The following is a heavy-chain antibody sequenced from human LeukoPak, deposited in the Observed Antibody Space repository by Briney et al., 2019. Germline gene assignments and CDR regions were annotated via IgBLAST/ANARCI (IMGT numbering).Heavy chain of an antibody. V-gene: IGHV1-3*01. CDR3: ARDSYTSDCAWVY. J-gene: IGHJ4*02. CDR1: GYAFNDYS. D-gene: IGHD2-21*02. Sequence: ASVKLCCKAAGYAFNDYSKDTIHWVRQAPGQRLGWMGWINGGFGETRDSQKFQGRFTFTADTSANTVYMELNSLISEDTAVYNCARDSYTSDCAWVYWGQGTLVTVSS. CDR2: INGGFGET.